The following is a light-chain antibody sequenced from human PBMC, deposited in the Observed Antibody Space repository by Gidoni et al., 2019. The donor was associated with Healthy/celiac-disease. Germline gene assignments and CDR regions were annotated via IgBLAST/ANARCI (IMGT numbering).Light chain of an antibody. CDR2: AAS. V-gene: IGKV1-39*01. J-gene: IGKJ3*01. CDR1: QSISSY. Sequence: DLHMTHSPSSLSASVGDRVTITCRASQSISSYLNWYQQKPGKAPKLLIYAASSLQSGVPSRFSGSGSGTDFTLTISSLQPEDFATYYCQQSYSTPCTFGPGTKVDIK. CDR3: QQSYSTPCT.